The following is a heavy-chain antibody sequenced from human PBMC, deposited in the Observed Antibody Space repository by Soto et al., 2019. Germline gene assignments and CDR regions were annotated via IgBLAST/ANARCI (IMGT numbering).Heavy chain of an antibody. D-gene: IGHD4-17*01. V-gene: IGHV4-31*01. Sequence: QVQLQESGPGLVKPSQTLSLTCTVSGGSISSGGYYWNWIRQHPGKGLEWIGYIDFSGNNYYNPSLKSLVTISVDTSKNYFSLNLSSVTAADTAVYYCAIGPTVFFDYWGQGTLVTVSS. CDR2: IDFSGNN. J-gene: IGHJ4*02. CDR3: AIGPTVFFDY. CDR1: GGSISSGGYY.